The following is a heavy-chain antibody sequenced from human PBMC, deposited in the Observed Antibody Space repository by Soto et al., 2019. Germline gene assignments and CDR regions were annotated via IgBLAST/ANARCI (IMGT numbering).Heavy chain of an antibody. CDR2: ISSSGNYI. J-gene: IGHJ6*02. CDR1: GFDFSRYS. Sequence: EVQLVESGGGLVKTGGSLRLSCVASGFDFSRYSMNWVRQAPGKGLEWLSFISSSGNYIFDADSLKGQFTISRDNAKNSLYWQLKGLRAEDTAVYYGARKEYHDFCSGSSMAIWGHGTTVTVSS. V-gene: IGHV3-21*06. D-gene: IGHD3-3*01. CDR3: ARKEYHDFCSGSSMAI.